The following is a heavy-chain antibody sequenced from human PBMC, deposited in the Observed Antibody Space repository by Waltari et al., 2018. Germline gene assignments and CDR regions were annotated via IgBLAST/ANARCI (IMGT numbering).Heavy chain of an antibody. V-gene: IGHV3-30-3*01. CDR3: ARVFYGSGIDY. Sequence: QVQLVESGGGVVQPGRSLRISCAASGFTFSSYAMHWVRQAPGQGLEWVAFISYDGSNKYYADSVKGRFTISRDNSKNTLYLQMNSLRAEDTAVYYCARVFYGSGIDYWGQGTLVIVSS. CDR1: GFTFSSYA. J-gene: IGHJ4*02. CDR2: ISYDGSNK. D-gene: IGHD3-10*01.